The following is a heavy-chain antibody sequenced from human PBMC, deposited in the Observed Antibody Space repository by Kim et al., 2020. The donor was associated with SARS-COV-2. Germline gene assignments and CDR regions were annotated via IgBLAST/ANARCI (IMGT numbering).Heavy chain of an antibody. CDR3: ARILPPTGADF. V-gene: IGHV2-70*01. CDR2: IDWDGDE. Sequence: SGPTLVNPTQTLTLTCTFSGFSLTTTGVCVTWIRQPPGKALEWLALIDWDGDEYYATSLKTRLTISRDTSNNQVVLTVANMDPVDTATYFCARILPPTGADFWGQGTRVTVSS. CDR1: GFSLTTTGVC. J-gene: IGHJ4*02.